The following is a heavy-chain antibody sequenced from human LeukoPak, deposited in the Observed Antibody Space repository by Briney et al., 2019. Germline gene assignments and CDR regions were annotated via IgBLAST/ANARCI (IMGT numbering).Heavy chain of an antibody. CDR3: ARDAPIGYDLWSGSDLGWLGPGINY. Sequence: ASVKVSCKASGYTFTSYGITWVRQAPGQGLEWMGWISTKNGNTDYAQKFQARITMTTDTSTTTAYMELRSLRSDDTAIYFCARDAPIGYDLWSGSDLGWLGPGINYWGQGALVIVSS. V-gene: IGHV1-18*01. CDR2: ISTKNGNT. J-gene: IGHJ4*02. D-gene: IGHD3-3*01. CDR1: GYTFTSYG.